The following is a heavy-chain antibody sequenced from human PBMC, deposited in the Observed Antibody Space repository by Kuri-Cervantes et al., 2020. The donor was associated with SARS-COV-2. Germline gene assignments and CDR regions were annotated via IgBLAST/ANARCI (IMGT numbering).Heavy chain of an antibody. V-gene: IGHV3-74*01. J-gene: IGHJ4*02. CDR3: AKVQATVTAFDY. CDR2: INSDGSST. D-gene: IGHD4-17*01. CDR1: GFTFSSYW. Sequence: CAASGFTFSSYWMHWVRQAPGKGLVWVSRINSDGSSTSYADSVKGRFTISRDNSKNTLYLQMNSLRAEDTAVYYCAKVQATVTAFDYWGQGTLVTVSS.